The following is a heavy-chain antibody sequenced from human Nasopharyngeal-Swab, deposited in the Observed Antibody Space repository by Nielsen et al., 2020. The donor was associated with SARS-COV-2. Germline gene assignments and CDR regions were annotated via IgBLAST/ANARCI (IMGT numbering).Heavy chain of an antibody. D-gene: IGHD3/OR15-3a*01. V-gene: IGHV5-10-1*01. J-gene: IGHJ6*02. CDR1: GYSFTSYW. CDR2: IDPSDSYT. Sequence: GGSLRLSCKGSGYSFTSYWISWVRQMPGKGLEWMGRIDPSDSYTNYSPSFQGHVTISADKSISTAYRQWSSLKASDTAMYYCARAGLPDTYYYYYGMDVWGQGTTVTVSS. CDR3: ARAGLPDTYYYYYGMDV.